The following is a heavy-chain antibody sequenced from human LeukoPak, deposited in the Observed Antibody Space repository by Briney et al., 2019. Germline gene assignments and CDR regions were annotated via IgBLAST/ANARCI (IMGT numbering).Heavy chain of an antibody. Sequence: PSETLSLTCAVYGGSFSGYYWSWIRQPPGKGLEWIGEINHIGSTNYNPSPKSRVTISVDTSKNQFSLKLSSVTAADTAVYYCARIGRTYYDFWSGYFNGWFDPWGQETLVTVSS. V-gene: IGHV4-34*01. J-gene: IGHJ5*02. CDR3: ARIGRTYYDFWSGYFNGWFDP. CDR1: GGSFSGYY. D-gene: IGHD3-3*01. CDR2: INHIGST.